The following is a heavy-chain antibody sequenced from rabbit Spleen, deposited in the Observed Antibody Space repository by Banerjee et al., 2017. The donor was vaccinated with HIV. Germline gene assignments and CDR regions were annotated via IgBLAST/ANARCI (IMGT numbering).Heavy chain of an antibody. Sequence: ELVESGGGLVQPGESLKVSCKASGFDFSRYSINWVRQAPGKGPEWIAYIGPGFGSTYYANWVNGRFTISSHNAQNTLDLQLNSLTAADTATYFCVRDSDWSLNLWGPGTLVTVS. J-gene: IGHJ4*01. CDR3: VRDSDWSLNL. CDR1: GFDFSRYS. CDR2: IGPGFGST. D-gene: IGHD4-1*01. V-gene: IGHV1S47*01.